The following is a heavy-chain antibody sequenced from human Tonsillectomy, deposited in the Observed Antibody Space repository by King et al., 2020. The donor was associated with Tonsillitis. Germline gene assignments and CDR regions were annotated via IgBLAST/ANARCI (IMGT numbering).Heavy chain of an antibody. CDR2: INPQSGGT. CDR3: ATSAVQLPHWFFDY. D-gene: IGHD2-2*01. V-gene: IGHV1-2*02. CDR1: GYTFTGYF. Sequence: QLVQSGAEVKKPGASVKVSCKASGYTFTGYFMHWVRQAPGQGPEWMGWINPQSGGTNYAQRFQGRVTMTRDTSISTAYMDLSRLRSDDTAVYYCATSAVQLPHWFFDYWGQGTLVTVSS. J-gene: IGHJ4*02.